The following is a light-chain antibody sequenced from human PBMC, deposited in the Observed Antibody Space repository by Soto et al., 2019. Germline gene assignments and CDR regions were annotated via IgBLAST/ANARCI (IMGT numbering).Light chain of an antibody. Sequence: QSALTQPRSVSGSPGQSVTISCTGTSSDVGGYNYVSWYQHDPGKAPKLMISDVSKRPSGVPDRFSGSKSGNTASLTISGLQAEDEADYYCCSYAGSYSRVFGGGTKLTV. CDR3: CSYAGSYSRV. J-gene: IGLJ3*02. V-gene: IGLV2-11*01. CDR2: DVS. CDR1: SSDVGGYNY.